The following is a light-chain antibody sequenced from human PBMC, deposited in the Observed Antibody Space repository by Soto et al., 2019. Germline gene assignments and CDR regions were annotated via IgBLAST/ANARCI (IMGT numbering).Light chain of an antibody. CDR2: GNS. Sequence: QSALTQPPSVSGAPGQRVTISCTGSSSNIGAGYDVHWYQQLPGTAPKLLIYGNSNRPSGVPDRFSGSKSGTSASLAITGLQAEDEADYYCQSYEGSLSGWVFGGGTKLTVL. V-gene: IGLV1-40*01. CDR1: SSNIGAGYD. J-gene: IGLJ3*02. CDR3: QSYEGSLSGWV.